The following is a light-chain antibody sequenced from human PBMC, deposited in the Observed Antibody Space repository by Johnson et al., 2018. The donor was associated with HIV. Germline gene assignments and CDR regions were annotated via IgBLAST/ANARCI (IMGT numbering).Light chain of an antibody. V-gene: IGLV1-51*01. CDR3: GTWDSSLSAGF. CDR2: DNN. Sequence: QSVLTQPPSVSAAPGQKVTISCSGSNSNIGNNYVSWYQHLPGTAPKLLIYDNNKRPSGIPDRFSGSKSGTSATLGITGLQTGDEADYYCGTWDSSLSAGFFGTGTKVTVL. J-gene: IGLJ1*01. CDR1: NSNIGNNY.